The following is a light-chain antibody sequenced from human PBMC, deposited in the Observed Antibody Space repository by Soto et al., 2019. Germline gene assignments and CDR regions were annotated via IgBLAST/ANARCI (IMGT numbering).Light chain of an antibody. V-gene: IGKV3-20*01. J-gene: IGKJ1*01. CDR3: QQYGNSPRT. CDR2: GAS. CDR1: QSVSSNY. Sequence: EILMTQSPATLSVSPGERATLSCRASQSVSSNYLAWYQQKPGQAPRLLIYGASSRATGIPDRFSGSGSGTDFTLTISRLEPEDFAVYYCQQYGNSPRTFGQGTKVDIK.